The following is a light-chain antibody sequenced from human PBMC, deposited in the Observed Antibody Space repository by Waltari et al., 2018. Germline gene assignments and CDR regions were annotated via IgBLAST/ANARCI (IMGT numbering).Light chain of an antibody. V-gene: IGKV1-17*03. J-gene: IGKJ2*01. CDR3: LQYDSYPYT. Sequence: ITCRASQGITNYLAWFQQKPGRAPERLTYAASSLQRGIPLRFSGSGSGTEFTLTISSLQPEDFATYYCLQYDSYPYTFGQGTKLEI. CDR1: QGITNY. CDR2: AAS.